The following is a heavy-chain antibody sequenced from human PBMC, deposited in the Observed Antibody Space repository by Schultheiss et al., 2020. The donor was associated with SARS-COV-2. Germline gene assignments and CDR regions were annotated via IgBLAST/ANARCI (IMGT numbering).Heavy chain of an antibody. J-gene: IGHJ6*02. V-gene: IGHV4-59*01. CDR2: IYYSGST. CDR1: GGSISGDY. CDR3: ARVVGGPTFEAFFGMDV. Sequence: SETLSLTCTVSGGSISGDYWSWIRQPPGKGLEWIGYIYYSGSTNYNPSLKSRVTISVDTSKNQFSLKVRSVTAADTAVYYCARVVGGPTFEAFFGMDVWGQGTTVTVSS. D-gene: IGHD1-26*01.